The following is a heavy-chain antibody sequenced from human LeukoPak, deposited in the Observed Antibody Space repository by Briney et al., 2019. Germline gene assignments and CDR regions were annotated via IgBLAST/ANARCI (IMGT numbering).Heavy chain of an antibody. CDR2: INPSGGST. J-gene: IGHJ5*02. CDR1: GYTFTSYY. Sequence: ASVKVSCKASGYTFTSYYMHWVRQAPGQGLEWMGIINPSGGSTSYAQKFQGRVTMTRDTSTSTAYMELSSLRSEDTAVYYCARDPRPGGLGATTRGDWFDPWGQGTLVTVSS. CDR3: ARDPRPGGLGATTRGDWFDP. V-gene: IGHV1-46*01. D-gene: IGHD1-26*01.